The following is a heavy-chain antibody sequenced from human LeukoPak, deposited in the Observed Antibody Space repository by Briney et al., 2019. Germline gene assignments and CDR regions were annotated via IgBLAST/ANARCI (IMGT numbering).Heavy chain of an antibody. Sequence: GGSLRLSCAASGFSFSSYWMSWVRQAPGKGLEWVANINQDGSEKYYVDSVKGRFTISRDNAKNSLHLQMNSLRAEDTAVYYCARRDGYNTFYFEYWGQGTLVTVSS. D-gene: IGHD5-24*01. CDR3: ARRDGYNTFYFEY. CDR2: INQDGSEK. J-gene: IGHJ4*02. V-gene: IGHV3-7*01. CDR1: GFSFSSYW.